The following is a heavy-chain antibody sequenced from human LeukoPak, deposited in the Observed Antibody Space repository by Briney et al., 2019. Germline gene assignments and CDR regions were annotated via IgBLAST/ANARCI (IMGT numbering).Heavy chain of an antibody. CDR1: GYTFTRYY. J-gene: IGHJ4*02. D-gene: IGHD2-15*01. V-gene: IGHV1-2*02. CDR2: INPNSGGT. CDR3: VRIYCSGGSCYSFDY. Sequence: ASVKVSCKASGYTFTRYYIHWLRQAPGQGLEWMGWINPNSGGTDYAQTFQGRVTMTRDTSISTPYMELSRLRSDDTALYYCVRIYCSGGSCYSFDYWGQGTLVTVSS.